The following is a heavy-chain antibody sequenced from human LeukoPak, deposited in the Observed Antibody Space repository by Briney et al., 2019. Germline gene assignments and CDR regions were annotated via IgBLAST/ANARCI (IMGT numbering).Heavy chain of an antibody. J-gene: IGHJ4*02. Sequence: GGSLRLSCAASGFIFNSYWMSWVRQAPGKGLEWVANIKQDGSEKYYVDPVKGRFTISRDTAKNSLYLQMNSLRAEDTAVYYCARWHAAGVNFDYWGQGTLVAVSS. V-gene: IGHV3-7*01. CDR2: IKQDGSEK. CDR1: GFIFNSYW. CDR3: ARWHAAGVNFDY. D-gene: IGHD6-13*01.